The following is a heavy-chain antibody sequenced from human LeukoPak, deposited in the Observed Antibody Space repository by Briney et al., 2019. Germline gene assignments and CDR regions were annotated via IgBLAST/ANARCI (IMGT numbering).Heavy chain of an antibody. CDR2: IYTSGTT. D-gene: IGHD6-13*01. CDR1: GGSISSGSYY. J-gene: IGHJ5*02. V-gene: IGHV4-61*02. CDR3: ARWGSSWLNWFDP. Sequence: SETLSLTCNVSGGSISSGSYYWSWIRQPAGKGLEWIGRIYTSGTTNYNPSLKSRVTISVDTSKNQFSLKLKSVTAADTAVYYCARWGSSWLNWFDPWGQGTLVTVSS.